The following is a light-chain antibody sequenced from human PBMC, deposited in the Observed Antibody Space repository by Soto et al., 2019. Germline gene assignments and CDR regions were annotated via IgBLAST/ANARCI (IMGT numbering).Light chain of an antibody. J-gene: IGKJ1*01. CDR2: DAS. Sequence: IQMVESACTRSASLRDSVSLTCRASQSISSYLNWYQQKPGKAPKLLIYDASSLESGVPSRFGGGGSGTEFTLTISSLQPDDFAIYYCQQYINYPWTFGQGTKV. CDR3: QQYINYPWT. CDR1: QSISSY. V-gene: IGKV1-5*01.